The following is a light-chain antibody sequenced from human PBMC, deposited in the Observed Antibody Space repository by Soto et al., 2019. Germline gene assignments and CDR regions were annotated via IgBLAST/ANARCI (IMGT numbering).Light chain of an antibody. CDR1: QIVGSSF. Sequence: EIVLTQSPGTLSLSPGERATLSCRASQIVGSSFLAWFQQKPGQAPRLLIYGASSRATGIPDRFSGSGSGTDFTLTISRLEPEDFAVYYCQQDDSSPITFGQGTRLEIK. CDR3: QQDDSSPIT. J-gene: IGKJ5*01. V-gene: IGKV3-20*01. CDR2: GAS.